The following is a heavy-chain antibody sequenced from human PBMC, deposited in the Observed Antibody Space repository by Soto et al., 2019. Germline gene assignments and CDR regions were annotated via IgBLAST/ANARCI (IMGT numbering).Heavy chain of an antibody. CDR2: ITTSGGST. V-gene: IGHV3-23*01. CDR3: AKDLTRGSSASYYFDY. Sequence: GGSQILSCAASGFNFRSYAMSWVRKEPGKGLEWVSAITTSGGSTYYADSVKGRFTISRDNSKNTLFLQMNSLRAEDTAIYYCAKDLTRGSSASYYFDYWGQGTLVTVSS. D-gene: IGHD5-12*01. J-gene: IGHJ4*02. CDR1: GFNFRSYA.